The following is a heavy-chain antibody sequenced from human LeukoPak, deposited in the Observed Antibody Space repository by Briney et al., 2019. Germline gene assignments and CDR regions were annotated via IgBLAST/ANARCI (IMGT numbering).Heavy chain of an antibody. CDR1: GGSINSYY. V-gene: IGHV4-59*01. Sequence: TSETLSLTCTASGGSINSYYWSWIRQPPGKGLEWIGYIYYSGSTNYNPSLKSRVTISVDTSKNQFSLKLSSVTAADTAVYYCARYYSGGSCFGNNWFDPWGQGTLVTVSS. CDR3: ARYYSGGSCFGNNWFDP. D-gene: IGHD2-15*01. CDR2: IYYSGST. J-gene: IGHJ5*02.